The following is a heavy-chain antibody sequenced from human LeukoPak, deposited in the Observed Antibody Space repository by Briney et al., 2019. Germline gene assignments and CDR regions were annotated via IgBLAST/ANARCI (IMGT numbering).Heavy chain of an antibody. CDR3: AIIGGGSGSHYNFHDAFDI. Sequence: GESLKISCKGSGYSFTSYWIGWVRQMPGKGLEWMGIIYPGDSDTRYSPSFQGQVTISADKSISTAYLQWSSLKASDTAMYYCAIIGGGSGSHYNFHDAFDIWGQGTMVTVSS. J-gene: IGHJ3*02. V-gene: IGHV5-51*01. CDR1: GYSFTSYW. D-gene: IGHD3-10*01. CDR2: IYPGDSDT.